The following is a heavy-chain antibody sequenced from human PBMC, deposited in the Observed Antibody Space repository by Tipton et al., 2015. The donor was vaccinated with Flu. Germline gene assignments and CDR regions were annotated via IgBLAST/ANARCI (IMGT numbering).Heavy chain of an antibody. CDR1: GFTVTNNY. D-gene: IGHD3-10*01. CDR2: IYTTGST. J-gene: IGHJ4*02. Sequence: SLRLSCAASGFTVTNNYMIWVRQAPGKGLDWVSVIYTTGSTFYADSVKGRFTVSTDTSNNTLYLHMNSLRAEDTAVYYSAREGASNYYPYYFDFWGQGTLVTVSS. V-gene: IGHV3-66*03. CDR3: AREGASNYYPYYFDF.